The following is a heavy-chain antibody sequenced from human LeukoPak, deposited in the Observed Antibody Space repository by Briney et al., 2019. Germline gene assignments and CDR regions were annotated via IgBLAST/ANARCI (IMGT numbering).Heavy chain of an antibody. CDR1: GFTFSSYA. J-gene: IGHJ5*02. Sequence: PGGSLRLSCAASGFTFSSYAMHWVRQAPGKGLEWVAVMSYDGSNKYYADSVKGRFTISSDNSKNTLFLQMDSLRAEDTAIYYCAKDYSIIKPEVGDPLDHWGQGTQVTVSS. D-gene: IGHD2-21*01. CDR2: MSYDGSNK. V-gene: IGHV3-30-3*01. CDR3: AKDYSIIKPEVGDPLDH.